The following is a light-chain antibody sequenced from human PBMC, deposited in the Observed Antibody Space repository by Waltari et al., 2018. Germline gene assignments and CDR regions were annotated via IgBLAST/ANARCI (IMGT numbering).Light chain of an antibody. CDR3: QKYGTLPAT. Sequence: EIVLTQSPGTLSLSPGDRATLSCRASQRVSRTLAWYQQKTGQAPRLLIYDASSRATGIPDRFSGSGSGTDFSLTISRLEPEDFAVYYCQKYGTLPATFGQGTKVEIK. CDR2: DAS. J-gene: IGKJ1*01. CDR1: QRVSRT. V-gene: IGKV3-20*01.